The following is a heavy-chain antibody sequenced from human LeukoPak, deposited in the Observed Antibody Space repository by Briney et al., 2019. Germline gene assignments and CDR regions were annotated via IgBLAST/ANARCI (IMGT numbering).Heavy chain of an antibody. J-gene: IGHJ4*02. V-gene: IGHV1-2*02. CDR1: GYSLTDYY. D-gene: IGHD3-3*01. CDR3: ARTRLGDYDFWSGYQVDY. Sequence: ASVKVSCKASGYSLTDYYMHWVRQAPGQGLEWMGWINPNSGGTNYAQKFQGRVTMSRDTSISTAYMELRSLRSDDTAVYYCARTRLGDYDFWSGYQVDYWGQGTLVTVSS. CDR2: INPNSGGT.